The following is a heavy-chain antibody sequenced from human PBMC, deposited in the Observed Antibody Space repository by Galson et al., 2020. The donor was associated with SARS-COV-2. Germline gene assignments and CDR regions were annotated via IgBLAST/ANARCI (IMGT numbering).Heavy chain of an antibody. CDR2: TFSNDEK. CDR3: ASYSGSYYMFDY. Sequence: SGPTLVQPTETLTLTCTVSGFSLSNARMGVSWIRQPPGKALEWLAHTFSNDEKSYSTSLKSRLTISKDTSKSQVVLTMTNMDPVDSATYYCASYSGSYYMFDYWGQGTLVTVSS. J-gene: IGHJ4*02. V-gene: IGHV2-26*01. D-gene: IGHD1-26*01. CDR1: GFSLSNARMG.